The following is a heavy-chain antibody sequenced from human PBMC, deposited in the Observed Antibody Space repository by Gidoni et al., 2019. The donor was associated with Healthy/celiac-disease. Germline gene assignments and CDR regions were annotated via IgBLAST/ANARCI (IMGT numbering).Heavy chain of an antibody. Sequence: QVQRQQWGAGLLKPSETLSLTCAVYGGSFSGYYWCWIRQTPGKGLELIGERTHSGSTNYNPSLKSRVTISVDTSKNQFSLKLSSVTAADTAVYYCAGGGVVVPAARRNWFDPWGQGTLVTVSS. CDR1: GGSFSGYY. J-gene: IGHJ5*02. V-gene: IGHV4-34*01. CDR2: RTHSGST. CDR3: AGGGVVVPAARRNWFDP. D-gene: IGHD2-2*01.